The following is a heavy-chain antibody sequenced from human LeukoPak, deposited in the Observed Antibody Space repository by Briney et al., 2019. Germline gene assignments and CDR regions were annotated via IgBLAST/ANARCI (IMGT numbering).Heavy chain of an antibody. CDR3: ARSWLVQHFDY. D-gene: IGHD5-18*01. CDR2: ITTSGSTI. V-gene: IGHV3-11*01. J-gene: IGHJ4*02. CDR1: GFTFSDFY. Sequence: GGSLRLSCAASGFTFSDFYMNWIRQAPGKGLEWVSSITTSGSTIYYADSVKGRFTISRDDAKNSLYLQMNSLRAEDTAVYYCARSWLVQHFDYWGQGTLVTVSS.